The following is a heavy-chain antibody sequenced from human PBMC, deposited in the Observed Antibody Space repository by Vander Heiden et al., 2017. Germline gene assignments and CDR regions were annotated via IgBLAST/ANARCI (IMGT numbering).Heavy chain of an antibody. CDR1: GGSISSSSYY. CDR3: ARHSGQWLEAEYFQH. CDR2: IYYSGST. J-gene: IGHJ1*01. V-gene: IGHV4-39*01. Sequence: QLQLQESGPGLVKPSETLSLPCTVSGGSISSSSYYWGWIRQPPGKGLEWIGSIYYSGSTYYNPSLKSRVTISVDTSKNQFSLKLSSVTAADTAVYYCARHSGQWLEAEYFQHWGQGTLVTVSS. D-gene: IGHD6-19*01.